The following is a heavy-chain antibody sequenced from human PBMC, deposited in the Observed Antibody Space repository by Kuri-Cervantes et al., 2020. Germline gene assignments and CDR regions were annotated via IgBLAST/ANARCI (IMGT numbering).Heavy chain of an antibody. D-gene: IGHD6-19*01. CDR1: GFTFSSYA. CDR3: ARVLWRYSSGPFDY. J-gene: IGHJ4*02. CDR2: ISGSGGST. Sequence: GGSLRLSCAVSGFTFSSYAMSWVRQAPGKGLEWVSAISGSGGSTYYADSVKGRFTISRDNSKNTLYLQMNSLRAEDTAVYYCARVLWRYSSGPFDYWGQGTLVTVSS. V-gene: IGHV3-23*01.